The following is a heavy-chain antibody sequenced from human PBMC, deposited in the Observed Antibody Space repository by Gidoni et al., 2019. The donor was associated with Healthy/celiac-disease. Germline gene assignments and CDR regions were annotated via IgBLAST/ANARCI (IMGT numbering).Heavy chain of an antibody. CDR3: AREPLFTKRGGDSYFDY. D-gene: IGHD3-16*01. V-gene: IGHV4-61*02. J-gene: IGHJ4*02. CDR1: GGSISSGRYY. Sequence: QVQLQESGPGLVKPSQTLSLTCTVSGGSISSGRYYWSWIRQPAGKRLEWIGRIYTSGSTNYNPTLKSRVNRSVETSKNQFPLKMSSVTAADTAVYYCAREPLFTKRGGDSYFDYWGQGNMVTVSS. CDR2: IYTSGST.